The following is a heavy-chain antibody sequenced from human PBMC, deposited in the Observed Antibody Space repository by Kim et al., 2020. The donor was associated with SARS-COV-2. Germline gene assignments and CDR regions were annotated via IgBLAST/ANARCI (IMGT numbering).Heavy chain of an antibody. Sequence: ASVKVSCKAPGYTFTKNAMHWVRQAPGQRLEWMGWIIVDSDNTKYSQNFQGRVTITRDTSASTVYMELSSLRSEDAAVYYCALTTYYYGSGSQGGFDYWGQGTLVTVSS. D-gene: IGHD3-10*01. CDR2: IIVDSDNT. CDR1: GYTFTKNA. V-gene: IGHV1-3*01. J-gene: IGHJ4*02. CDR3: ALTTYYYGSGSQGGFDY.